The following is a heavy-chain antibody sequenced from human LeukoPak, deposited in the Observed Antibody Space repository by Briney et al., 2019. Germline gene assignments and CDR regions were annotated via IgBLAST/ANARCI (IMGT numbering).Heavy chain of an antibody. Sequence: GASVKVSCKASGYTFTTYGITWVRQAPGQGLEWVGWISAYNGYTNYAQKLQGRVTMTRDTSISTVYMELSRLRSDDTAVYYCARVDYGGFDYWGQGTLVTVSS. D-gene: IGHD4-23*01. J-gene: IGHJ4*02. CDR3: ARVDYGGFDY. CDR1: GYTFTTYG. CDR2: ISAYNGYT. V-gene: IGHV1-18*01.